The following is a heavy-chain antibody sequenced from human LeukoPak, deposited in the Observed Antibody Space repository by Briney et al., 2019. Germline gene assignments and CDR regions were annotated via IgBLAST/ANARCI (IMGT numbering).Heavy chain of an antibody. CDR2: INHSGST. D-gene: IGHD3-9*01. Sequence: PSETLSLTCAVYGGSFSGYYWSWIRQPPGKGLEWIGEINHSGSTNYNPSLKSRVTISVDTSKNQFSLKLSSVTAADTAVYYCARRDSGGLTGYNYGMDVWGKGTTVTVSS. J-gene: IGHJ6*04. V-gene: IGHV4-34*01. CDR3: ARRDSGGLTGYNYGMDV. CDR1: GGSFSGYY.